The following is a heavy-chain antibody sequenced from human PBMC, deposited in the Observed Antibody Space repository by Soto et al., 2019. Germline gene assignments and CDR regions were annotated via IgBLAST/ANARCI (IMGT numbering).Heavy chain of an antibody. V-gene: IGHV4-30-4*01. D-gene: IGHD3-22*01. CDR3: AREGYYYDSSGYYIGPNWFDP. CDR1: GGSISSGDYY. J-gene: IGHJ5*02. CDR2: IYYSGST. Sequence: QVQLQESGPGLVKPSQTLSLTCTVSGGSISSGDYYWSWIRQPPGKGLEWIGYIYYSGSTYYNPSLKSRVTISVDTSKNQFSLKLSSVTAADTAVYYCAREGYYYDSSGYYIGPNWFDPWGQGTLVTVSS.